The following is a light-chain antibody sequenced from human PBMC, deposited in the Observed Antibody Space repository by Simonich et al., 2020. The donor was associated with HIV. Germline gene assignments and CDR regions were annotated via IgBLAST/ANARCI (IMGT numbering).Light chain of an antibody. Sequence: SYELTQPPSVSVSPGQTARITCSGDALPKKYAYWYQQKSGQAPVLVIYEDRKRPPGIPERFSGSSSGTMATLTISGAQVEDEADYYCYSTDSSANHRGVFGGGTKLTVL. CDR1: ALPKKY. CDR3: YSTDSSANHRGV. J-gene: IGLJ2*01. V-gene: IGLV3-10*01. CDR2: EDR.